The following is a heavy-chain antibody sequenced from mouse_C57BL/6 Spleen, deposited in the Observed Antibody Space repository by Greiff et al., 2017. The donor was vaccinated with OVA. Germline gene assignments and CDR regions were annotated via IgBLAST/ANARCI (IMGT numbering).Heavy chain of an antibody. D-gene: IGHD1-1*01. CDR2: IWTGGGT. V-gene: IGHV2-9-1*01. CDR1: GFSLTSYA. Sequence: VQLVESGPGLVAPSQSLSITCTVSGFSLTSYAISWVRQPPGKGLEWLGVIWTGGGTNYNSALKSRLSISKDNSKSQVFLQMNSLQTDDTARYDGASFPDYYGSNLSVDVWGTGTTVTVSS. J-gene: IGHJ1*03. CDR3: ASFPDYYGSNLSVDV.